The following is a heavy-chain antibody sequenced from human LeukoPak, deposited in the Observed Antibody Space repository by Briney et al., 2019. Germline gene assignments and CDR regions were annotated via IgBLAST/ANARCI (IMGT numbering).Heavy chain of an antibody. Sequence: PSETLSLTCTVSGGSISGYYWGWIRQAPGKGLEWNGYIHYIGTTNYNPSLKSRATISVDTSKNQFSLKVNSLTAADTAVYYCARHGVHSFYYYGLDVWGQGTTVTVSS. CDR3: ARHGVHSFYYYGLDV. CDR1: GGSISGYY. D-gene: IGHD3-10*01. CDR2: IHYIGTT. J-gene: IGHJ6*02. V-gene: IGHV4-59*08.